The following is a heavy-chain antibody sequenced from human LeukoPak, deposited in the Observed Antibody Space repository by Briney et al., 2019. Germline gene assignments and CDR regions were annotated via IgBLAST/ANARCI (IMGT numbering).Heavy chain of an antibody. D-gene: IGHD3-3*01. CDR2: IIPIFGTA. Sequence: ASVKVFCRASGGTFSSYAISWVRDAPGQVLEWMGGIIPIFGTANYAQKFQGRVTITTDESTRTAYMELRSLRSEDTAVYYCARGIRESNARITIFGVVDFHYYIDVWGKGTTVTVSS. J-gene: IGHJ6*03. CDR1: GGTFSSYA. CDR3: ARGIRESNARITIFGVVDFHYYIDV. V-gene: IGHV1-69*05.